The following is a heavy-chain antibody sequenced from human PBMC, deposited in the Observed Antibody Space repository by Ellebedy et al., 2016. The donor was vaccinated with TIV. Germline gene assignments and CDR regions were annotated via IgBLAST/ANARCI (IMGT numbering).Heavy chain of an antibody. J-gene: IGHJ6*02. Sequence: GGSMRLSXAASGFTFSNYDMGWVRQAPGKGLEWVSSIVGDVGTTHYIDSVRGRFTISRDNSKNTLYLQMNSLRAEDTAVYYCATHGITMVRGDSNYYYYGMDVWGQGTTVTVSS. CDR2: IVGDVGTT. D-gene: IGHD3-10*01. CDR3: ATHGITMVRGDSNYYYYGMDV. CDR1: GFTFSNYD. V-gene: IGHV3-23*01.